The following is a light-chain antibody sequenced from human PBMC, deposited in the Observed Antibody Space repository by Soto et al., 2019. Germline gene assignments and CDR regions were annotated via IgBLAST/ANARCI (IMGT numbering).Light chain of an antibody. CDR3: QQYNNWPRA. J-gene: IGKJ1*01. CDR2: GAS. V-gene: IGKV3-15*01. CDR1: QSVRTY. Sequence: EILMTQSPATLSVSPGERATLACTASQSVRTYLAWYQHKLGQAPRLLIYGASTRAAGIPARFSGSGSGTEFTLTISSLQSEDFAVYYCQQYNNWPRAFGQGTKVDMK.